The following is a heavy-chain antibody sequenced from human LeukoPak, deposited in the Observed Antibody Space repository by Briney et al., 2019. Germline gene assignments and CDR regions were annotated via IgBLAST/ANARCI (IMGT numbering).Heavy chain of an antibody. CDR3: ARYPLSYSSNWHYYFDY. Sequence: ASVKVSCKASGYTFTSYGVSWVRQAPGQGLEWMGWMNVSNGNTNYAQKLQGRVTMTTDTSTSTVYMELRSLRSDDTAVYYCARYPLSYSSNWHYYFDYWGQGTLLTVSS. CDR2: MNVSNGNT. D-gene: IGHD6-13*01. CDR1: GYTFTSYG. V-gene: IGHV1-18*01. J-gene: IGHJ4*02.